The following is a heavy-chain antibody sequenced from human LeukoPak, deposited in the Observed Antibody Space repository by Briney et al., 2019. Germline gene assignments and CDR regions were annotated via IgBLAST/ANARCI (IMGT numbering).Heavy chain of an antibody. V-gene: IGHV1-46*01. CDR1: GFIFRSYP. CDR2: INPSGGST. CDR3: ARDRVGGLADY. J-gene: IGHJ4*02. D-gene: IGHD6-19*01. Sequence: GGSLRLSCAASGFIFRSYPMHWVRRAPGQGLEWMGIINPSGGSTSYAQKVQGRVTMTRDTSTSTVYMELSSLRSEDTAVYYCARDRVGGLADYWGQGTLVTVSS.